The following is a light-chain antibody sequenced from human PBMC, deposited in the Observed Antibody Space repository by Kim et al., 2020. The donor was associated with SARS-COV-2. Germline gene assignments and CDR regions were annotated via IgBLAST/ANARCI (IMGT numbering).Light chain of an antibody. Sequence: LSPGERATLSCRASQSVDTYLAWYQQRGGQPPRLLIYDASNRATGVPVRFSGSGYGTDFTLTISSLEPEDFAVYFCQQRGDWPWTFGQGTKVDIK. CDR3: QQRGDWPWT. CDR2: DAS. CDR1: QSVDTY. J-gene: IGKJ1*01. V-gene: IGKV3-11*01.